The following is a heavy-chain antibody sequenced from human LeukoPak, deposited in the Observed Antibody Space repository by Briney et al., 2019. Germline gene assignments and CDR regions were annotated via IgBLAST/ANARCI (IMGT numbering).Heavy chain of an antibody. J-gene: IGHJ4*02. Sequence: ASVKVSCKASGYTFTNYAMHWVRQAPRQGLEWVGRINGDSGNTKYSQKFQDRVTITRDRSASTAYMELSSLRSEDTAVYYCARVGWELPHTDYYFDFWGQGTLVTVSS. CDR3: ARVGWELPHTDYYFDF. D-gene: IGHD2-15*01. CDR1: GYTFTNYA. V-gene: IGHV1-3*01. CDR2: INGDSGNT.